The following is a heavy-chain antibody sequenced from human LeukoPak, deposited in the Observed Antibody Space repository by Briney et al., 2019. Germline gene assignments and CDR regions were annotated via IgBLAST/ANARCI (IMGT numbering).Heavy chain of an antibody. CDR3: ARALYYGSGSYSMVDP. J-gene: IGHJ5*02. D-gene: IGHD3-10*01. CDR1: GGSISSGDYY. V-gene: IGHV4-30-4*01. CDR2: IYYSGST. Sequence: SETLSLTCTVSGGSISSGDYYWSWIRQPPGTGLEWIGYIYYSGSTYYNPSLKSRVTITVDTSKNQFSLKLSSVTAADTAVYYCARALYYGSGSYSMVDPWGQGTLVTVSS.